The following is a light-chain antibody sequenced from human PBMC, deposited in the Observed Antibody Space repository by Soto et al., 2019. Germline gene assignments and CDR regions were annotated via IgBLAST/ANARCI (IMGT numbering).Light chain of an antibody. CDR1: QSVSSS. CDR2: GAS. J-gene: IGKJ1*01. Sequence: EIFMKRYRAALSVSPGERATLSCRARQSVSSSLAWYQQKPGQAPRLLIYGASSRATGIPDRFSGSGSGTDFTLTISRLEPEDFAVYYCQQYGSLPPRPFGQVTKVAIK. CDR3: QQYGSLPPRP. V-gene: IGKV3-20*01.